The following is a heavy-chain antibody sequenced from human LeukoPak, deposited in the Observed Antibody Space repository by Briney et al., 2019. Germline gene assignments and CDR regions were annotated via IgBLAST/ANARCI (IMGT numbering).Heavy chain of an antibody. Sequence: PSETLSLTCTVSGGSISSGSYYWSWIRQPAGKGLEWIGRIYASGSTNYNPSLKSRVTISVDTSKNQFSLKLSSVTAADTAVYYCARVPGDQDILPDSYYYYYYMDVWGKGTTVTVSS. D-gene: IGHD1-26*01. J-gene: IGHJ6*03. V-gene: IGHV4-61*02. CDR1: GGSISSGSYY. CDR2: IYASGST. CDR3: ARVPGDQDILPDSYYYYYYMDV.